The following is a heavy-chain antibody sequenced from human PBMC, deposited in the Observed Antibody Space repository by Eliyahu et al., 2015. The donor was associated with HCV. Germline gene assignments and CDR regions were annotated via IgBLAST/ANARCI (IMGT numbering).Heavy chain of an antibody. CDR1: GFIFTSYW. D-gene: IGHD3-10*01. CDR3: ARDNYGPAY. Sequence: EVQLVESGGGLVQXGXSLRLSCAAXGFIFTSYWMHWVRQAPGKGLVWISRLNPDGSNVGYADSVKGRFTITRDNAKNTLYLQMNSLRAEDTAVYYCARDNYGPAYWGQGTLVTVST. V-gene: IGHV3-74*01. CDR2: LNPDGSNV. J-gene: IGHJ4*02.